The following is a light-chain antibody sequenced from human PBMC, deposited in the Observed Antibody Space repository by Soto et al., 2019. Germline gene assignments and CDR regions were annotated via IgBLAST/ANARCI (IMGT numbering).Light chain of an antibody. J-gene: IGLJ2*01. Sequence: QAVLTQPPSASGSPGQSVAISCTGTSSDVGGYSYVSWYQQHPGKAPKLMIYEVSKRPSGVPDRFSGSKSGNTASLTVSGLQAEDDADYYCSSYARNRDILFGGGTKVTVL. CDR1: SSDVGGYSY. CDR3: SSYARNRDIL. CDR2: EVS. V-gene: IGLV2-8*01.